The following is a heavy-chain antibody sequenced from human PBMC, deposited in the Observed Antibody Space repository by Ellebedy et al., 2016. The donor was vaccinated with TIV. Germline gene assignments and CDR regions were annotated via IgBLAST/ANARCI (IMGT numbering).Heavy chain of an antibody. V-gene: IGHV3-7*03. CDR3: AADITLGDKNHGDY. D-gene: IGHD3-10*01. CDR2: MKPDGSAK. J-gene: IGHJ4*02. Sequence: GESLKISXTASGFTFSNYWLSWVRQAPGKGLEWVAHMKPDGSAKYYVGSVKGRFTISRDNAKNSLYLQMNSLRSEDTAVYYCAADITLGDKNHGDYWGQGTLVTVSS. CDR1: GFTFSNYW.